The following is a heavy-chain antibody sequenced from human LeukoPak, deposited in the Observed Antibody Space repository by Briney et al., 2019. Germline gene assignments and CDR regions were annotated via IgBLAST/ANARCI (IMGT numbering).Heavy chain of an antibody. V-gene: IGHV4-61*08. D-gene: IGHD3-3*01. CDR2: INHSGST. Sequence: SETLSLTCTVTGGSISSGDYYWSWLRQLPGKGLEWIGEINHSGSTNYNPSLKSRVTISVDTSKNQFSLKLSSVTAADTAVYYCARGEITIFGVVMSYYFDYWGQGTLVTVSS. J-gene: IGHJ4*02. CDR3: ARGEITIFGVVMSYYFDY. CDR1: GGSISSGDYY.